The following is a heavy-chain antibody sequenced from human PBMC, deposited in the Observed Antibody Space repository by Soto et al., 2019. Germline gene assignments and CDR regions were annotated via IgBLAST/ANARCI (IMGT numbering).Heavy chain of an antibody. D-gene: IGHD5-12*01. V-gene: IGHV3-23*01. CDR3: ARDYYRFNSGYGFSMDV. CDR1: GFNFGSYA. Sequence: PGGSQRLSSTASGFNFGSYAMSWVRQAPGKGLEWVSAISGSGASTYYADSVKGRFTISRDNSKSTLYLQMNSLRAEDTAVYYCARDYYRFNSGYGFSMDVWGQGTTVTVSS. J-gene: IGHJ6*02. CDR2: ISGSGAST.